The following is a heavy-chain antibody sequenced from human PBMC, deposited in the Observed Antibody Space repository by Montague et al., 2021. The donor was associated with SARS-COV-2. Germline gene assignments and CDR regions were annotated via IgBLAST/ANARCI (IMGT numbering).Heavy chain of an antibody. V-gene: IGHV4-34*01. J-gene: IGHJ4*02. CDR1: GGSFSRYF. CDR3: VGAPNEYYFDY. D-gene: IGHD3-16*01. CDR2: ISPTGST. Sequence: SETLSLTCDVYGGSFSRYFWSWIRQPPGRGPELIGHISPTGSTRHNPSLDSRVTISLDTSKSRLSLELTSVTVADTSIYFCVGAPNEYYFDYWGRGTPVSVSS.